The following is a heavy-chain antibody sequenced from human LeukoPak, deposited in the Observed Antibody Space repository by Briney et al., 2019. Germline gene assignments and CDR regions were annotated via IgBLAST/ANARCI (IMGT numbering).Heavy chain of an antibody. Sequence: SETLFLTCTVSGGSISSSSYYWGWIRQPPGKGLEWIGSIYYSGSTYYNPSLKSRVTISVDTSKNQFSLKLSSVTAADTAVYYCASTVDFWSGYFFDYWGQGTLVTVSS. CDR2: IYYSGST. CDR3: ASTVDFWSGYFFDY. J-gene: IGHJ4*02. D-gene: IGHD3-3*01. CDR1: GGSISSSSYY. V-gene: IGHV4-39*01.